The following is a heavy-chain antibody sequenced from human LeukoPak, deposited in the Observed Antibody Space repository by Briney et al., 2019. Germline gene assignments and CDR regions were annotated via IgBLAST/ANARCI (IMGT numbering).Heavy chain of an antibody. D-gene: IGHD2-15*01. CDR3: AGVRGGRWDYYYMDV. CDR2: IYYSGST. Sequence: PSETLSLTCTVSGGSISSYYWRWIRQPPGKGLEWIGYIYYSGSTNYNPSLKSRVTISVDTSKNQFSLKLSSVTAADTAVYYCAGVRGGRWDYYYMDVWGKGTTVTVSS. V-gene: IGHV4-59*01. CDR1: GGSISSYY. J-gene: IGHJ6*03.